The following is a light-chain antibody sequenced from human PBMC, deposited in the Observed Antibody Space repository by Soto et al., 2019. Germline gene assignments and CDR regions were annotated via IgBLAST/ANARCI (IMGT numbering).Light chain of an antibody. CDR3: QQYNSYPWT. CDR2: DAS. J-gene: IGKJ1*01. V-gene: IGKV1-5*01. CDR1: QSISSW. Sequence: DIQMTQSPSTLSASVGDRVTITCRASQSISSWLAWYQQKPGKAPKLLIYDASSLESGVPSRFIGSGSGTEFTPTISSLQPDDFATYYCQQYNSYPWTFGQGTKVEIK.